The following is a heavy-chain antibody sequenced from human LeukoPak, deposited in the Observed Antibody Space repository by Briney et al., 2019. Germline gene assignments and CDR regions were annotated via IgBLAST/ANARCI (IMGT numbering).Heavy chain of an antibody. D-gene: IGHD6-19*01. Sequence: PGGSLRLSCAASGFTFSSYGMHWVRQAPGKGLEWVAVIWYDGSSKYYADSVKGRFTISRDNSKNTLYLQMNSLRAEDTAVYYCAKDMSSSGWYYFDYWGQGTLVTVSS. CDR2: IWYDGSSK. CDR1: GFTFSSYG. CDR3: AKDMSSSGWYYFDY. J-gene: IGHJ4*02. V-gene: IGHV3-33*06.